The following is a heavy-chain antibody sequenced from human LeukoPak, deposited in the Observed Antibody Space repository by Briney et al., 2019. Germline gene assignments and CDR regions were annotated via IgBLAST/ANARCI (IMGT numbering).Heavy chain of an antibody. V-gene: IGHV1-69*04. CDR2: IIPILGIA. Sequence: SVKVSCKASGYTFTGYYMHWVRQAPGQGLEWMGRIIPILGIANYAQKFQGRVTITADKSTSTAYMELSSLRSEDTDVYYCAGVPGGYPHYFYYWGQGNLGTVSS. CDR3: AGVPGGYPHYFYY. D-gene: IGHD2-15*01. J-gene: IGHJ4*02. CDR1: GYTFTGYY.